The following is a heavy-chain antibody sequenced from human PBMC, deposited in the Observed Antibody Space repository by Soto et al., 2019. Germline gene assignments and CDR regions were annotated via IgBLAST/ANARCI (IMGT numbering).Heavy chain of an antibody. V-gene: IGHV1-69*01. CDR3: AREVETYYYDSSGYYGYYYYGMDV. J-gene: IGHJ6*02. D-gene: IGHD3-22*01. Sequence: QVQLVQSGAEVKKPGSSVKVSCKASGGTFSSYAISWVRQAPGQGLEWMGGIIPIFGTANYAQKFQGRVTITAYESTSTAYMELSSLRSEDTAVYYCAREVETYYYDSSGYYGYYYYGMDVWGQGTTVTVSS. CDR2: IIPIFGTA. CDR1: GGTFSSYA.